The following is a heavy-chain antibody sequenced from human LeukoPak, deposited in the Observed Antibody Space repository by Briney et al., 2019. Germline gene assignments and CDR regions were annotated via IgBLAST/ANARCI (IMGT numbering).Heavy chain of an antibody. V-gene: IGHV1-8*01. CDR3: ARGPSQYRSSTSCYRGNYNWFDP. D-gene: IGHD2-2*01. J-gene: IGHJ5*02. Sequence: GASVKVSCKASGYTFTSYDINWVRQATGQGLEWMGWVNPNSGNTGYAQKFQGRVTMTRNTSISTAYMELSSLRSEDTAVYYCARGPSQYRSSTSCYRGNYNWFDPWGQGTLVTVSS. CDR1: GYTFTSYD. CDR2: VNPNSGNT.